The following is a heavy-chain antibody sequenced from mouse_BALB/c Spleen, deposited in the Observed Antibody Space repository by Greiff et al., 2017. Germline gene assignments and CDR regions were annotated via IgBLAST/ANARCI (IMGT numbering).Heavy chain of an antibody. CDR3: ARWDGTPFDY. CDR1: GFNIKDTY. Sequence: EVKLMESGAELVKPGASVKLSCTASGFNIKDTYMHWVKQRPEQGLEWIGRIDPANGNTKYDPKFQGKATITADTSSNTAYLQLSSLTSEDTAVYYCARWDGTPFDYWGQGTTLTVSS. D-gene: IGHD1-1*01. V-gene: IGHV14-3*02. CDR2: IDPANGNT. J-gene: IGHJ2*01.